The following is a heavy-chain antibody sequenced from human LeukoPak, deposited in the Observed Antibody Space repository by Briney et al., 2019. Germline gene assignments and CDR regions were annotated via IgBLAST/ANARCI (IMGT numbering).Heavy chain of an antibody. V-gene: IGHV3-74*01. D-gene: IGHD2-21*01. Sequence: GGSLRLSCAASGFGFSAYWIHWVRQAPGKGLVWVSSIKSDGSVTSYADAVKGRFSLSTDNAKNTQYLQMNSLRAEDTAMYYCALDINGDLFHIWGQGTPVTVSS. CDR2: IKSDGSVT. CDR1: GFGFSAYW. CDR3: ALDINGDLFHI. J-gene: IGHJ4*02.